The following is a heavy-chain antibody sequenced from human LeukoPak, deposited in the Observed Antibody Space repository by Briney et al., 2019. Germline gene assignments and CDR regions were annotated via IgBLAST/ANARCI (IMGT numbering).Heavy chain of an antibody. CDR2: TYYTGST. CDR3: ARLTKGRYFDYIFDY. J-gene: IGHJ4*02. V-gene: IGHV4-39*01. Sequence: SETLSLTCSVSGGSVSSSLNYWGWIRQPPGKGLEWIGNTYYTGSTYSNPTLKSRVTMSVDTSRNQFSLKLSSVTAADTAVYYCARLTKGRYFDYIFDYWGQGTLLTVSS. D-gene: IGHD3-9*01. CDR1: GGSVSSSLNY.